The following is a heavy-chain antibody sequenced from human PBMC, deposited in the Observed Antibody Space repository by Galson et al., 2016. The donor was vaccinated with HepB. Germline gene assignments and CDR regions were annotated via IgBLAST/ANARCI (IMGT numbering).Heavy chain of an antibody. CDR2: INPKSGDT. J-gene: IGHJ6*02. CDR3: AREAPVGAGHGLDV. V-gene: IGHV1-2*02. Sequence: SVKVSCKASGNTFTGYSMHWVRQAPGQGLEWMGWINPKSGDTKYAQRFQGRVTMTGDTSFSTVYMEVTGLRSDDTAVYYCAREAPVGAGHGLDVWGQGTTLTVCS. CDR1: GNTFTGYS. D-gene: IGHD1-26*01.